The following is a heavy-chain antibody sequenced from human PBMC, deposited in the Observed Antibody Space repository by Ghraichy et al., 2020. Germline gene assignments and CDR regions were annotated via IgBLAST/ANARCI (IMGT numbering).Heavy chain of an antibody. CDR2: IKSKTDGGTT. V-gene: IGHV3-15*01. J-gene: IGHJ4*02. Sequence: GGSLRLSCAASGFTFSNAWMSWVRQAPGKGLEWVGRIKSKTDGGTTDYAAPVKGRFTISRDDSENTLYLQMNSLKTEDTAVYYCTTDGAPRYCSSTSCYVRVGYSYDTTVYWGQGTLVTVSS. CDR3: TTDGAPRYCSSTSCYVRVGYSYDTTVY. D-gene: IGHD2-2*01. CDR1: GFTFSNAW.